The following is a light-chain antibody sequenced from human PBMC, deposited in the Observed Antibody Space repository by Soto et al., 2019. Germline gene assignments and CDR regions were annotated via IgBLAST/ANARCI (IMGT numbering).Light chain of an antibody. CDR1: QSLLYTSNNVNY. CDR2: WAS. V-gene: IGKV4-1*01. J-gene: IGKJ1*01. CDR3: QQYYSNWT. Sequence: EIVMTQSPDSLAVSLGERATINCKSSQSLLYTSNNVNYLTWYQQKPGQPPKLLIYWASTRESGVPDRFSGSGSGTDFTLTISSLQAEEAAIYYCQQYYSNWTFGQGTKVEIK.